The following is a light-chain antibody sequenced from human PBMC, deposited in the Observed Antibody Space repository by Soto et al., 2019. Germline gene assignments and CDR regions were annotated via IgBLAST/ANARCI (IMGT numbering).Light chain of an antibody. CDR1: QSVSPXS. V-gene: IGKV3-20*01. Sequence: TQSPGTLSFSLGERATLSCRASQSVSPXSLXXYXXXXXQXXXLLIYGASSRATGIPDRFSGRGSGTDLTLIISRLEPEDFSVYYCQQFAGSFGGGNKVDIK. J-gene: IGKJ4*02. CDR2: GAS. CDR3: QQFAGS.